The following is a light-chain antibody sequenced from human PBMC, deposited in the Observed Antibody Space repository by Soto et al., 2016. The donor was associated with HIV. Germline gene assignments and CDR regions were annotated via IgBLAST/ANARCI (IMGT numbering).Light chain of an antibody. J-gene: IGKJ1*01. V-gene: IGKV1-16*02. CDR3: QQYNSYPXT. Sequence: IWMTQSPSLVSASTGDRVTISCRVSQGISNYLAWFQQKPGKAPKSLIYTASNLQSGVPSKFSGSGSGTDFTLTISSLQPEDFATYYCQQYNSYPXTFGQGTKVEIK. CDR1: QGISNY. CDR2: TAS.